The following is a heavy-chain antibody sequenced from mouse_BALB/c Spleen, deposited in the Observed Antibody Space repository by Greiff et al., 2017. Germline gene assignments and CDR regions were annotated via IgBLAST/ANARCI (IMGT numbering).Heavy chain of an antibody. CDR2: IAPGSGST. J-gene: IGHJ2*01. CDR3: ARRDDGCHGDFDY. D-gene: IGHD2-3*01. CDR1: GYTFTSYW. V-gene: IGHV1S41*01. Sequence: DLVKPGASVKLSCKASGYTFTSYWINWIKQRPGQGLEWIGRIAPGSGSTYYNEMFKGQATLTVDTSSSTAYIQLSSLSSEDSAVYFCARRDDGCHGDFDYWGQGTTLTVSS.